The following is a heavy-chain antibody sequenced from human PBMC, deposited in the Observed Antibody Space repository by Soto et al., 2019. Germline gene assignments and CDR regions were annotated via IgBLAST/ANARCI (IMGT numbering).Heavy chain of an antibody. J-gene: IGHJ4*02. V-gene: IGHV3-30*18. CDR1: GFTFSSYG. CDR2: ISYDGSNK. Sequence: QVQLVESGGGVVQPGRSLRLSCAASGFTFSSYGMHWVRQAPGKGLVWVAAISYDGSNKYYADSVKGRFTISRDNSKNTLYLQMSSLRAEDTAVYYCAKDRVVGWYYFDYWGQGTLVTVSS. CDR3: AKDRVVGWYYFDY.